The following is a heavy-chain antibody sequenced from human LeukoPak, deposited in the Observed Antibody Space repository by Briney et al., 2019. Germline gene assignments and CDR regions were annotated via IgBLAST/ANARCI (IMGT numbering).Heavy chain of an antibody. D-gene: IGHD6-13*01. V-gene: IGHV4-4*07. CDR3: ARVTGYMVEDYFDS. Sequence: SSETLSLTCTVSGGSINNYYWSWIRQPAGKGLEWIGRIYSSGSTHYNPSLKSRVTISVDTSKNQFSLRLRSVTAADTAVYYCARVTGYMVEDYFDSWGQGTLVTVSS. CDR2: IYSSGST. J-gene: IGHJ4*02. CDR1: GGSINNYY.